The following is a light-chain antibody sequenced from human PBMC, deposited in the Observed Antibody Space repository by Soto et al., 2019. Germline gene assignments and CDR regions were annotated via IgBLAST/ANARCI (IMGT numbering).Light chain of an antibody. Sequence: MKQSPATLSVYKGERATLSCRASQSVSSNLAWYQQKPGQAPRLLIYGASTRATGIPARFSGSGSGTEFTLTISSLQSEDFAVYYCQQYNNWPPWTFGQGTKVDIK. V-gene: IGKV3-15*01. CDR3: QQYNNWPPWT. CDR2: GAS. CDR1: QSVSSN. J-gene: IGKJ1*01.